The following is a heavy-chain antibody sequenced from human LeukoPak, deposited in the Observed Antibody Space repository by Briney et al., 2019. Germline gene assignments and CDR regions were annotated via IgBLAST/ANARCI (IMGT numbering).Heavy chain of an antibody. V-gene: IGHV4-31*03. D-gene: IGHD3-10*01. CDR2: IYYSGST. Sequence: PSQTLSLTCTVSGGSISSGGYYWSWIRQHPGKGLEWIGYIYYSGSTYYNPSLKCRVTISVDTSKNQFSLKLSSVTAADTAVYYCARATPGTMRRFDPWGQGTLVTVSS. CDR3: ARATPGTMRRFDP. J-gene: IGHJ5*02. CDR1: GGSISSGGYY.